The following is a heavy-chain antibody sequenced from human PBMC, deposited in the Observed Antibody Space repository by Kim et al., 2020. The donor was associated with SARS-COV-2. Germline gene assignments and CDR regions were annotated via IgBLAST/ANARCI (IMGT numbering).Heavy chain of an antibody. CDR2: IWHDGSKK. V-gene: IGHV3-33*01. D-gene: IGHD6-19*01. CDR1: GFTFSNHG. CDR3: ASEPVAGQDS. Sequence: GGSLRLSCVASGFTFSNHGMHWVRQAPGKGLEWVAVIWHDGSKKYYADSVKGRFTISRDNSRNTLSLQMNSLRVEDTALYYCASEPVAGQDSWGQGTLVTVSS. J-gene: IGHJ5*01.